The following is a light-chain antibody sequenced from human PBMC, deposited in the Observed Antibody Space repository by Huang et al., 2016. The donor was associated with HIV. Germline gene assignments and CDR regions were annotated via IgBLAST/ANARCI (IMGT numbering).Light chain of an antibody. CDR3: HQYNNWLLS. Sequence: EIVMTQSPATLSVSPGERVTLSCRANRSVSTNLAWYQKRPGQAPRLLIDGSSTSATGIPARFSGSGSGTDFSLTISSLQSEDFALYYCHQYNNWLLSFGGGTRVDI. J-gene: IGKJ4*01. CDR2: GSS. V-gene: IGKV3-15*01. CDR1: RSVSTN.